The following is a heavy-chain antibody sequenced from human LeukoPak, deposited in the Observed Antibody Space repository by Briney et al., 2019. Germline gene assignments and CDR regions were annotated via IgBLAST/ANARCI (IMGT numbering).Heavy chain of an antibody. CDR1: GYTFTGYY. CDR2: INPNSGGT. D-gene: IGHD1-26*01. J-gene: IGHJ4*02. V-gene: IGHV1-2*02. CDR3: ARESGSYFRAADY. Sequence: ASVKVSCKASGYTFTGYYIHWVRQAPGQGLEWMGWINPNSGGTAYAQKFQGRVTMTRDTSIITAYMELSRLRSDDTAVYYCARESGSYFRAADYWGQGTLVTVSS.